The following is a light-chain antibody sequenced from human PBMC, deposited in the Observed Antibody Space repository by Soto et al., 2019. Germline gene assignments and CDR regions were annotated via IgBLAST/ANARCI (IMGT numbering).Light chain of an antibody. J-gene: IGLJ1*01. Sequence: QSVLTQPPSASGSRGQSVSISCAGTSSDVGGYNFVSWDQQHPGKAPKLILYEVTKRPSGVPDRFSGSKSGNTASLTVSGIQTEDEAHYYCSSYAGSKNRYVFGTGTKLTVL. V-gene: IGLV2-8*01. CDR3: SSYAGSKNRYV. CDR2: EVT. CDR1: SSDVGGYNF.